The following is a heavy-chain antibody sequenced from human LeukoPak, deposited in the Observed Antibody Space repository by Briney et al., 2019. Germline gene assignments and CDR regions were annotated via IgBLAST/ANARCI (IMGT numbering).Heavy chain of an antibody. CDR1: GFKFSDHY. J-gene: IGHJ4*02. CDR2: SRNKASSYTT. Sequence: QPGGSLRLSCAASGFKFSDHYIDWVRQAPGKGLEWVGRSRNKASSYTTEYAASVEGRFTISRDVSESSLYLQMNSLRTEDTAVYYCARARRGSSGWRFDYWGQGTLVTVSS. V-gene: IGHV3-72*01. D-gene: IGHD6-19*01. CDR3: ARARRGSSGWRFDY.